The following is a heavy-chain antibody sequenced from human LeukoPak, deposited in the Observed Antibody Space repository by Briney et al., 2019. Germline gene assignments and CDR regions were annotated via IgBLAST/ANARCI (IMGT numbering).Heavy chain of an antibody. Sequence: GASVKVSCKASGYTFTGYYMHWVRQAPGQGLEWMGWINPNSGGTNYAQKFQGRVTMTRDTSISTAYMELSRLRSDDTAVYYCARDDGEMATRTFDYWGQGTLVTVSS. CDR2: INPNSGGT. CDR1: GYTFTGYY. D-gene: IGHD5-24*01. J-gene: IGHJ4*02. V-gene: IGHV1-2*02. CDR3: ARDDGEMATRTFDY.